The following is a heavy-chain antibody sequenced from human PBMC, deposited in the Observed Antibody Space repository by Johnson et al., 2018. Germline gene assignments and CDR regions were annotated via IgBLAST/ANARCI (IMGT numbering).Heavy chain of an antibody. CDR3: AKSGSVHHYDDYYFYMDV. CDR2: ISWSRAGI. D-gene: IGHD3-22*01. J-gene: IGHJ6*03. CDR1: GFTFDESA. Sequence: VQLVEAGGGLVQPGGSLRLSCAASGFTFDESAMHWVRRPPRKGLAWVSGISWSRAGIGYADSVKGRFHISSDNAKNSLYLQMNSLRPEDTALYYRAKSGSVHHYDDYYFYMDVGGKGTTVTVSS. V-gene: IGHV3-9*01.